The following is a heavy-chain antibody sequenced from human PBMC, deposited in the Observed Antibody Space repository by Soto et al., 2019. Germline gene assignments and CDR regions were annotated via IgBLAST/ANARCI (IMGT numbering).Heavy chain of an antibody. J-gene: IGHJ4*02. CDR1: GYTFTLYA. D-gene: IGHD3-3*01. Sequence: QVPLVQSVAEVKKPGASVKISCKASGYTFTLYAMHWVRQAPGQRLEWMGWINAANGNTKSSQKFQGRVTFTRDTSASTGYMELSTLNSADTAVYYCARDQRRDYDFWSGYSQGFDYWGQGTPVTVSS. CDR2: INAANGNT. V-gene: IGHV1-3*01. CDR3: ARDQRRDYDFWSGYSQGFDY.